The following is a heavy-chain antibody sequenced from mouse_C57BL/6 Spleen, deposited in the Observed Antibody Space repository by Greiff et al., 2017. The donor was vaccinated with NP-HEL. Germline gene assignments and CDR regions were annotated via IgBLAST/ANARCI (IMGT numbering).Heavy chain of an antibody. CDR2: ISSGGSYT. CDR1: GFTFSSYG. J-gene: IGHJ4*01. V-gene: IGHV5-6*02. D-gene: IGHD2-2*01. Sequence: EVKLVESGGDLVKPGGSLKLSCAASGFTFSSYGMSWVRQTPDKRLEWVATISSGGSYTYYPDSVKGRFTISRDNAKNTLYLQMSSLKSEDTAMYYCARGGGYDDYYYAMDYWGQGTSVTVSS. CDR3: ARGGGYDDYYYAMDY.